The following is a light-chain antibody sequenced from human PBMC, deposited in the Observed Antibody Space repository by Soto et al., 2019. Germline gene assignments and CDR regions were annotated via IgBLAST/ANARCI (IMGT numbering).Light chain of an antibody. Sequence: SYELTQPTSVSGAPGQTASIPCGGNNSGSKSVHWYQQNPGQAPVLVVYDDSDRPSGIPERFSGSKSGNTATLTITRVEAGDEAEYYCQVWDSSSDHYVFGTGTKVTVL. CDR1: NSGSKS. CDR2: DDS. V-gene: IGLV3-21*02. J-gene: IGLJ1*01. CDR3: QVWDSSSDHYV.